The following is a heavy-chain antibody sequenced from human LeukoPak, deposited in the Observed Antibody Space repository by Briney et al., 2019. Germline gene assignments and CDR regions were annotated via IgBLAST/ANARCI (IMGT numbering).Heavy chain of an antibody. D-gene: IGHD1-26*01. CDR3: AKSGGDYDMAV. V-gene: IGHV4-59*02. CDR1: GGSVSGYY. Sequence: SETLSLTCSVFGGSVSGYYWTWVRQPPGKGLEWIGQIHYSGKADYNPSLKSRITISVDTSKNEISLRMSSINAADTGIYYCAKSGGDYDMAVWGQGTTVTVSS. CDR2: IHYSGKA. J-gene: IGHJ6*02.